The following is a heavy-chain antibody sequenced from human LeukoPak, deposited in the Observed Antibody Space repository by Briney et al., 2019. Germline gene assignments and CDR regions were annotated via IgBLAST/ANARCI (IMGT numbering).Heavy chain of an antibody. J-gene: IGHJ3*02. CDR2: IIPIFGTA. CDR1: GGTFSSYA. V-gene: IGHV1-69*13. Sequence: SVKVSCKASGGTFSSYAICWVRQAPGQGLEWMGGIIPIFGTANYAQKFQGRVTITADESTSTAYMELSSLRSEDTAVYYCARARGPGYCSSTSCYTGNDAFDIWGQGTMVTVSS. D-gene: IGHD2-2*02. CDR3: ARARGPGYCSSTSCYTGNDAFDI.